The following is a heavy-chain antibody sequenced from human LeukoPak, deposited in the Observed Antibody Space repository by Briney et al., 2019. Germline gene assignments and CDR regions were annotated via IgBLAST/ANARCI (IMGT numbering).Heavy chain of an antibody. CDR3: ARGDYYDSSGYYRPTKYYFDY. Sequence: ASVKVSCKASGYTFTSYGISWVRQAPGQGREWMGWISAYNGNTNYAQKLQGRVIMTTDTYTSTAYMELRSLRSDDTAVYYCARGDYYDSSGYYRPTKYYFDYWGQGTLVTVSS. CDR2: ISAYNGNT. V-gene: IGHV1-18*01. D-gene: IGHD3-22*01. J-gene: IGHJ4*02. CDR1: GYTFTSYG.